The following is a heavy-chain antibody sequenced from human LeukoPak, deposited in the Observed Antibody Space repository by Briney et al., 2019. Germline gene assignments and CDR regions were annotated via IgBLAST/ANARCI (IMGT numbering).Heavy chain of an antibody. CDR1: GSTFSSYA. Sequence: GGPLRLSCAAPGSTFSSYAMSWVRQAQGKGLEWVGRIKSTKEGAIAVYAAPVKGRFTISRDDSKNTLYLQINSLKTEDTAVYYCTTGTTGGEDDWGQGTLVTVSS. D-gene: IGHD1-14*01. V-gene: IGHV3-15*01. J-gene: IGHJ4*02. CDR3: TTGTTGGEDD. CDR2: IKSTKEGAIA.